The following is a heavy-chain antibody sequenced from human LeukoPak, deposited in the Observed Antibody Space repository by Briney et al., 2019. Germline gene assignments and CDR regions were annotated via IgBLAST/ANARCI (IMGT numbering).Heavy chain of an antibody. V-gene: IGHV3-20*04. D-gene: IGHD3-3*01. CDR2: INWNGGST. Sequence: GGSLRLSCAASGFTFDDYGMSWVRQAPGKGLEWVSGINWNGGSTGYADSVKGRFTISRDNAKNSLYLQMNSLRAEDTALYYCAKSSEDKFDFWSGSYTTYYYYYMDVWGKGATVTVSS. J-gene: IGHJ6*03. CDR3: AKSSEDKFDFWSGSYTTYYYYYMDV. CDR1: GFTFDDYG.